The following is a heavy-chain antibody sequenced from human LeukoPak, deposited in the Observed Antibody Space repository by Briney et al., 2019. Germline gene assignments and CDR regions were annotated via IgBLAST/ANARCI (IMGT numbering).Heavy chain of an antibody. Sequence: PGGSLRLSCAASGFTFSSYAMSWVRQAPGKGLEWVSAISGSGGSTYYADSVKGRFTISRDNSKNTLYLQMNSLGAEDTAVYYCAKDLRRGIQLWLDYWGQGTLVTVSS. V-gene: IGHV3-23*01. J-gene: IGHJ4*02. CDR3: AKDLRRGIQLWLDY. D-gene: IGHD5-18*01. CDR2: ISGSGGST. CDR1: GFTFSSYA.